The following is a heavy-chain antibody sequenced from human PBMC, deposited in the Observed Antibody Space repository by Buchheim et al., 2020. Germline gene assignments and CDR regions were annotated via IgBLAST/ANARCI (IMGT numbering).Heavy chain of an antibody. CDR3: ARDLFLGGSMDA. V-gene: IGHV3-30*14. CDR1: GFTFSTYA. D-gene: IGHD3-10*01. Sequence: QVQSVESGGSVVQPGASLRLSCAASGFTFSTYALHWVRQAPGKGLEWVAVISHDGSGKHYTDSVEGRFSISRDNSRETVYLQMNSLRPEDTAVYYCARDLFLGGSMDACGQGTT. CDR2: ISHDGSGK. J-gene: IGHJ6*02.